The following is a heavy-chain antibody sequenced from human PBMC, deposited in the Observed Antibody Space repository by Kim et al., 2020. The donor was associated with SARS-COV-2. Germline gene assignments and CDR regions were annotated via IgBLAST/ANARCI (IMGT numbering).Heavy chain of an antibody. V-gene: IGHV3-23*01. Sequence: DSVKGRLTISRDNSKNTLYLQMNSLRAEDTAVYYCAKLSAVMVISAFDIWGQGTMVTVSS. D-gene: IGHD3-22*01. J-gene: IGHJ3*02. CDR3: AKLSAVMVISAFDI.